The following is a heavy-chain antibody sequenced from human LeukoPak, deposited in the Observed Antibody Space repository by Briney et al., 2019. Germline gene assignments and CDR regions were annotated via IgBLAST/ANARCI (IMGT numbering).Heavy chain of an antibody. D-gene: IGHD3-3*01. CDR3: ARDSQTLRFLEWLFDY. CDR2: ISAYNGNT. J-gene: IGHJ4*02. V-gene: IGHV1-18*01. CDR1: GYTFTSYG. Sequence: ASVKVSCKASGYTFTSYGISWVRQAPGQGLEWMGWISAYNGNTNYAQKLQGRVTMTTDTSTSTAYMGLRSLRSDDTAVYYCARDSQTLRFLEWLFDYWGQGTLVTVSS.